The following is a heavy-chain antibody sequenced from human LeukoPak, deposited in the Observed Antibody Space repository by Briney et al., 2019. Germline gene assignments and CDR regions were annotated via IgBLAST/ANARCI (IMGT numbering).Heavy chain of an antibody. CDR1: GFTFSSYS. CDR3: AREYSSSWYHYYYYYMDV. J-gene: IGHJ6*03. Sequence: GGSLRLSCAASGFTFSSYSMNWVRQAPGKGLEWVSYISSSSSTIYYADSVKGRFTISRDNAKNSLYLQMNSLGAEDTAVYYCAREYSSSWYHYYYYYMDVWGKGTTVTVSS. V-gene: IGHV3-48*04. D-gene: IGHD6-13*01. CDR2: ISSSSSTI.